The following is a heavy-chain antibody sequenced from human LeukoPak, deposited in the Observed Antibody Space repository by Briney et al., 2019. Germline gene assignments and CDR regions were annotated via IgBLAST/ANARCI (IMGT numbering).Heavy chain of an antibody. J-gene: IGHJ4*01. CDR3: AREGGPPRPLDY. Sequence: PSETLSLTCGVSGGSITNTNYWTWVRQPPGKGLEWIGEVNLQASTNYPPSLMGRVAIAVATPEKHISLHLTTVAAADTAVYYCAREGGPPRPLDYWGQGTLVTVSS. CDR2: VNLQAST. D-gene: IGHD6-6*01. V-gene: IGHV4-4*02. CDR1: GGSITNTNY.